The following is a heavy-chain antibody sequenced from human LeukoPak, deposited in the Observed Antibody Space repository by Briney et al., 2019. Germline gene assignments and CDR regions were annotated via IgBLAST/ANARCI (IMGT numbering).Heavy chain of an antibody. V-gene: IGHV3-30-3*01. CDR3: ARDFKVAARPAGA. D-gene: IGHD6-6*01. CDR1: GLTFSSYA. Sequence: RGSLRLSCAASGLTFSSYAMQWGRQAPGKGLEWVAVISYDGSNKYYADSVKGRFTISRDNSKNTLYLQMNSLRAEDTAVYFCARDFKVAARPAGAWGQGTLVTVSS. CDR2: ISYDGSNK. J-gene: IGHJ5*02.